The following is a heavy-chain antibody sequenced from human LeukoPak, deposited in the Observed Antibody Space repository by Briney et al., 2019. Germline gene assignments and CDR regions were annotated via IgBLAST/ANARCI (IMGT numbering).Heavy chain of an antibody. D-gene: IGHD2-15*01. V-gene: IGHV3-23*01. CDR3: AKVRGHCSGGSCRLYYFDY. CDR1: GFTFSSYA. Sequence: GGSLRLSCAASGFTFSSYAMSWVRQAPGKGLEWVSAISGSGGSTYYADSVKGRFTISRDNSKNTLYLQMNSLRAEDTAVYYCAKVRGHCSGGSCRLYYFDYWGQGTLVTVSS. CDR2: ISGSGGST. J-gene: IGHJ4*02.